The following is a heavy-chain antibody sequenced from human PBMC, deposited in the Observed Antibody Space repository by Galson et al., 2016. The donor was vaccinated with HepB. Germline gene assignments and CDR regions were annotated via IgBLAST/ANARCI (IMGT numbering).Heavy chain of an antibody. V-gene: IGHV3-13*01. CDR3: ARAPGDWYFDF. Sequence: SLRLSCAASGFTFNNYDIHWVRQTTGKGLEWVSAIGTAGDTYYPDSAKGRFTIPRENAKNSFYLQMNSLRAGDAAVYYCARAPGDWYFDFWGRGTLVTVSS. CDR2: IGTAGDT. CDR1: GFTFNNYD. J-gene: IGHJ2*01.